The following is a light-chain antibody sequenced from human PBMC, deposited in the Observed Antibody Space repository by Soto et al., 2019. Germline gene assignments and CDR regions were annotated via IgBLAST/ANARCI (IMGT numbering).Light chain of an antibody. J-gene: IGLJ2*01. CDR2: QHS. Sequence: SYELTQPPSVSVSPGQTASITCSGAKLGDTYTCWYQQKPGQSPVLVIYQHSQRPSGIPERFSGSNSGNTATLTISGTQAMYEADYYCQAWDSSTDVVSGGGTKLTLL. V-gene: IGLV3-1*01. CDR1: KLGDTY. CDR3: QAWDSSTDVV.